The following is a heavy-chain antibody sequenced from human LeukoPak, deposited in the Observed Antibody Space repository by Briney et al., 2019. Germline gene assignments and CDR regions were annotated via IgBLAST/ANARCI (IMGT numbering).Heavy chain of an antibody. Sequence: ASVKVSCKASGYTFTGYYMHWVRRAPGHGLEWMGWINPNSGGTNYAQKFQGRVTMTRDTSISTAYMELSRLRSDDTAVYYCARVGTTVTTFDYWGQGTLVTVSS. CDR1: GYTFTGYY. CDR3: ARVGTTVTTFDY. CDR2: INPNSGGT. J-gene: IGHJ4*02. V-gene: IGHV1-2*02. D-gene: IGHD4-17*01.